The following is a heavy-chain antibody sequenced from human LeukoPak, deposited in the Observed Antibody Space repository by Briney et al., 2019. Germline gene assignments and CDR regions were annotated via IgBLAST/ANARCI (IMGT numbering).Heavy chain of an antibody. CDR3: ARGYCSSTSCYLYYYYYGMDV. D-gene: IGHD2-2*01. J-gene: IGHJ6*02. CDR1: GFTFSSYG. V-gene: IGHV3-33*01. CDR2: IWYDGSNK. Sequence: GGSLRLSCAASGFTFSSYGMPWVRQAPGKGLEWVAVIWYDGSNKYYADSVKGRFTISRDNSKNTLYLQMNSLRAEDTAVYYCARGYCSSTSCYLYYYYYGMDVWGQGTTVTASS.